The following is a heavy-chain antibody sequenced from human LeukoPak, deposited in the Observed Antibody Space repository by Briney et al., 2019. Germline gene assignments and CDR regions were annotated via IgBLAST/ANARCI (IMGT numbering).Heavy chain of an antibody. D-gene: IGHD3-10*01. CDR1: GYTFTGYY. CDR3: ARVLDITMVRGVIDY. J-gene: IGHJ4*02. Sequence: GASVKVSCKASGYTFTGYYMHWVRQAPGQGLEWMGWINPNSGGTNYAQKFQGRVTMTRDTSISTAYMELSRLRSDDTAVYYCARVLDITMVRGVIDYWGQGTLVTVSS. V-gene: IGHV1-2*02. CDR2: INPNSGGT.